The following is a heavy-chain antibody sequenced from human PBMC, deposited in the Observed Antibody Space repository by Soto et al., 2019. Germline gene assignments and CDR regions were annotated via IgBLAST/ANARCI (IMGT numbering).Heavy chain of an antibody. J-gene: IGHJ6*03. CDR2: ISGNGGST. V-gene: IGHV3-23*01. CDR1: GFTFSSYA. CDR3: ARALGGPGTPYYYYYMDV. Sequence: GGSLSPSCAASGFTFSSYAITWVRQAPGKGLEWVSTISGNGGSTFYTDSVKGRFTISRDNSKKTLNLQMNSLRAEDTAVYYCARALGGPGTPYYYYYMDVSGKGATVTVSS. D-gene: IGHD1-1*01.